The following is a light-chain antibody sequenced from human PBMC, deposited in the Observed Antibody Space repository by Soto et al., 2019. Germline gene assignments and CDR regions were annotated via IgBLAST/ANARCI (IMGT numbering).Light chain of an antibody. Sequence: DIQMTQSPSTLSASVGDRVTITCRASQSIKSWLAWYQQKPGKAPKLLIYEASSLESGVPSRFGGSGSGTEFTLTISSLQPDDFATYYCQQYNSYSPEGLTFGGGTKVEI. CDR2: EAS. CDR1: QSIKSW. CDR3: QQYNSYSPEGLT. V-gene: IGKV1-5*03. J-gene: IGKJ4*01.